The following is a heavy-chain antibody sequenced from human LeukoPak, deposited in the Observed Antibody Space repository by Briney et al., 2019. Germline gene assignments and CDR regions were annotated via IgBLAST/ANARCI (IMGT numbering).Heavy chain of an antibody. Sequence: GGSLRLSCAASGFTFSSYGMHWVRQAPGKGLEWVAMISYDGSNEYYADSVKGRVTISRDNSKNTLYLQMNSLRAEDTAVYYCARGGGSSWDYWGQGTLVTVSS. CDR2: ISYDGSNE. CDR1: GFTFSSYG. J-gene: IGHJ4*02. CDR3: ARGGGSSWDY. V-gene: IGHV3-30*03. D-gene: IGHD6-13*01.